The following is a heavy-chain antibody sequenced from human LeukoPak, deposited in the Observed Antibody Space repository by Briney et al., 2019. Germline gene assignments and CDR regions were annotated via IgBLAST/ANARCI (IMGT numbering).Heavy chain of an antibody. Sequence: SETLSLTCAVYGGSFSGYYWSWIRQPPGKGLEWIGYIYYSGSTNYNPSLKSRVTISVDTSKNQFSLKLSSVTAADTAVYFCARARGYSYVNDAFDIWGQGTMVTVSS. CDR2: IYYSGST. D-gene: IGHD5-18*01. CDR1: GGSFSGYY. V-gene: IGHV4-59*01. CDR3: ARARGYSYVNDAFDI. J-gene: IGHJ3*02.